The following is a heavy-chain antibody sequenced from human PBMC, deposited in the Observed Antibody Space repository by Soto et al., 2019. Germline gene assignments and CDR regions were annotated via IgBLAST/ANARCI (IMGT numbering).Heavy chain of an antibody. D-gene: IGHD2-21*02. Sequence: QVQLQESGPELVKPSQTLSLTSTVSGGSISSGGYYWSWIRQHPGKALEWIGYIDYSGRTYYNPSLKSGVTLSLDTSKNPFSLKLSSVTAADTAVYYCARVCGGDCHNGMDVWGQGTTVPASS. CDR1: GGSISSGGYY. CDR2: IDYSGRT. J-gene: IGHJ6*02. V-gene: IGHV4-31*03. CDR3: ARVCGGDCHNGMDV.